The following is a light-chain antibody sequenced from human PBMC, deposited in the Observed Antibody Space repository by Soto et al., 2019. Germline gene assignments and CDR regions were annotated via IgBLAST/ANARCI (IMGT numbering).Light chain of an antibody. CDR1: SSDVGGYNY. V-gene: IGLV2-8*01. J-gene: IGLJ3*02. CDR2: EVS. CDR3: SSYAGSNDLV. Sequence: QSALTQPPSASGSPGQSVTISCIGTSSDVGGYNYVSWYQQHPGKAPKLIISEVSKRPSGVPDRFSGSKSGNTASPTVSGLQAEDEADYFCSSYAGSNDLVFGGGTKVTVL.